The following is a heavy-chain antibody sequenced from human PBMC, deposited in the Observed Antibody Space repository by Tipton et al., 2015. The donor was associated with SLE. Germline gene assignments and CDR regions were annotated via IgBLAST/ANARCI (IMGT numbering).Heavy chain of an antibody. D-gene: IGHD7-27*01. J-gene: IGHJ4*02. CDR1: GGSISSYY. CDR3: ARQLDLTGDIDY. CDR2: IYYSGST. V-gene: IGHV4-59*06. Sequence: TLSLTCTVSGGSISSYYWSWIRQPPGKGLEWIGYIYYSGSTYYNPSLKSRVTISVDTSKNQFSLKLSSVTAADTAVYYCARQLDLTGDIDYWGQGTLVTVSS.